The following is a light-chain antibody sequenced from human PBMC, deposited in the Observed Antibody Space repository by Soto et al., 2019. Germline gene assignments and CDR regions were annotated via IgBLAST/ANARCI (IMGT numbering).Light chain of an antibody. J-gene: IGKJ5*01. V-gene: IGKV3-15*01. CDR2: DIS. CDR3: QQYNNWPFS. CDR1: QDVTPN. Sequence: EISMAQFPAILSASPGVGATLCCRAAQDVTPNLAWYQLRLGQPPRLLIYDISTRATGVPDRFSGSGSGTEFTLTISGLQSEDFALYFCQQYNNWPFSFGPGTRLEI.